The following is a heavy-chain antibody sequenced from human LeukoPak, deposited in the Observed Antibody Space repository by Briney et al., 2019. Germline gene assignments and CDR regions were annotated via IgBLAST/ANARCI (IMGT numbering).Heavy chain of an antibody. Sequence: GASVKVSCKASGYTFTSYGISWVRQAPGQGLEWMGGISAYNGNTNYAQTLQGRVTMTTDTSTSTAYMELRSLRSDDTAVYYCARVYYDSSGYYYRRFDYWGQGTLVTVSS. D-gene: IGHD3-22*01. V-gene: IGHV1-18*01. CDR1: GYTFTSYG. CDR3: ARVYYDSSGYYYRRFDY. CDR2: ISAYNGNT. J-gene: IGHJ4*02.